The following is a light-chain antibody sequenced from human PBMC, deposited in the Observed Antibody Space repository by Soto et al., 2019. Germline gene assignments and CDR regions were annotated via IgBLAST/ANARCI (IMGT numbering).Light chain of an antibody. CDR3: QQYGSSP. J-gene: IGKJ4*01. CDR2: GAS. CDR1: QSVSSSY. V-gene: IGKV3-20*01. Sequence: EIVLTQSPGTLSLSPGERATLSCRASQSVSSSYLAWYQQKPGQAPRLLIYGASSRATGIPDRFIGSGSGTVFTLTISRLEPEDFAVYYCQQYGSSPFGGGTKVEIK.